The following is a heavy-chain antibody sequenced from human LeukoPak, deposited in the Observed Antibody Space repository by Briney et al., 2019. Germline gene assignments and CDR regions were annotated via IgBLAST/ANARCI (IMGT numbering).Heavy chain of an antibody. CDR3: ARRSGGWDFDY. V-gene: IGHV4-28*01. CDR1: GYSISSGNW. Sequence: SETLSLTCAVSGYSISSGNWWGWIRQPPGKGLEWIGYIYYSGRTYYNPTLKSRVTMSVDTSKNQFSLNQSSVTAVDTAVYFCARRSGGWDFDYWGQGTLVSVAS. J-gene: IGHJ4*02. D-gene: IGHD6-19*01. CDR2: IYYSGRT.